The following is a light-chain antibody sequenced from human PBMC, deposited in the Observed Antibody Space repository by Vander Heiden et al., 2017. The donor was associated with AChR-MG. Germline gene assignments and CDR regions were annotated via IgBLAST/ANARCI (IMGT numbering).Light chain of an antibody. CDR1: SRDVGNFNS. J-gene: IGLJ1*01. CDR3: CSYTRSSTYV. Sequence: QSALPQPASVSGSPGQSITISCPGTSRDVGNFNSVSWYQQHPGKAPKLMIYDVTNRPSGVSDRFSGSKTGNTASLTISGLQAEDEGDYYCCSYTRSSTYVFGTGTKVSVL. V-gene: IGLV2-14*03. CDR2: DVT.